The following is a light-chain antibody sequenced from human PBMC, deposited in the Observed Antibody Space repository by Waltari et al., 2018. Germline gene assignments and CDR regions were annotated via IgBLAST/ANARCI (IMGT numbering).Light chain of an antibody. CDR2: GAS. CDR3: QQSSSTPPWT. J-gene: IGKJ1*01. V-gene: IGKV1-39*01. CDR1: QSISSY. Sequence: DIQMTQSPSSLSASVGDRVTITCRASQSISSYLNWYQQKPGKAPKLLIYGASSLQSGAPSRFSGSGSGTDFTLTISSLQPEDFATYYCQQSSSTPPWTFGQGTKVEI.